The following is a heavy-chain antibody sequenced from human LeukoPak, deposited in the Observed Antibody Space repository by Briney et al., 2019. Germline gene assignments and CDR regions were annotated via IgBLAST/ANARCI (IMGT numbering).Heavy chain of an antibody. CDR1: GGTFSSYA. D-gene: IGHD2/OR15-2a*01. J-gene: IGHJ3*02. V-gene: IGHV1-69*01. Sequence: SVKVSCKASGGTFSSYAISWVRQAPGQGLEWMGGIIPIFGTANYARKFQGRVTITADESTSTAYMELSSLRSEDTAVYYCARDLSPSGAFDIWGQGTMVTVSS. CDR2: IIPIFGTA. CDR3: ARDLSPSGAFDI.